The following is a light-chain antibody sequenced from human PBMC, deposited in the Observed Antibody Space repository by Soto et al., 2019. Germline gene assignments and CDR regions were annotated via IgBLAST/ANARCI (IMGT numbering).Light chain of an antibody. Sequence: QSALTQPASVSGSPGQSSTISCTGTSSDGGGYNYVSWYQHHPGKAPKLMLYDVSNRPSGVSNRFSGSKFGNTASLTISGLQAEDEADYYCSSYTTTSVVFGGGTKLTVL. J-gene: IGLJ3*02. CDR1: SSDGGGYNY. CDR3: SSYTTTSVV. V-gene: IGLV2-14*03. CDR2: DVS.